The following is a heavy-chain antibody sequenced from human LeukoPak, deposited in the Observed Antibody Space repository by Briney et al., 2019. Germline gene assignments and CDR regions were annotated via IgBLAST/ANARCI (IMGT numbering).Heavy chain of an antibody. Sequence: ASVKVSCKASGGTFSSYAISWVRQAPGQGLEWMGGIIPIFGTANYAQKFLGRVTITTDESTSTAYMELSSLRSEDTAVYYCARGGPSTFYSSSSDRFDPWGQGTLVTVSS. CDR3: ARGGPSTFYSSSSDRFDP. D-gene: IGHD6-6*01. CDR2: IIPIFGTA. J-gene: IGHJ5*02. CDR1: GGTFSSYA. V-gene: IGHV1-69*05.